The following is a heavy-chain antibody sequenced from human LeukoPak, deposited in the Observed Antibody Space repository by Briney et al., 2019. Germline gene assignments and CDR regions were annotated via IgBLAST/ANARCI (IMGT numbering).Heavy chain of an antibody. Sequence: GGSLRLSCAASGFTFSSYRMNWVRQAPGKGLERVSYIRSSSSTIYYADSVKGRFTISRDTAKNSLYLQMNSLRDEDTAVYYCARDVSSSPYGDYYGMDVWGQGTTVTVSS. D-gene: IGHD6-13*01. CDR1: GFTFSSYR. CDR2: IRSSSSTI. J-gene: IGHJ6*02. V-gene: IGHV3-48*02. CDR3: ARDVSSSPYGDYYGMDV.